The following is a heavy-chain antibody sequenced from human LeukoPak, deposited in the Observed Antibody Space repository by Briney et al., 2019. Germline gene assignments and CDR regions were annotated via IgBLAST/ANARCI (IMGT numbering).Heavy chain of an antibody. V-gene: IGHV4-59*12. Sequence: SETLSLTCTVSGVSISSYYWSWIRQPPGKGLKWIGSIYYSGSTYYNPSLKSRVTISVDTSKNQFSLKLSSVTAADTAVYYCASQPGPDSSSWPLGRATNDYWGQGTLVTVSS. CDR1: GVSISSYY. CDR3: ASQPGPDSSSWPLGRATNDY. J-gene: IGHJ4*02. CDR2: IYYSGST. D-gene: IGHD6-13*01.